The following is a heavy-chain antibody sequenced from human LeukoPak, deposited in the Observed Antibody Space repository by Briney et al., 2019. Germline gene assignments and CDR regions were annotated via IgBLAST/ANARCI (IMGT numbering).Heavy chain of an antibody. D-gene: IGHD1-1*01. J-gene: IGHJ4*02. Sequence: GGSLRLSCAASGFTFSNSAMCWVRQAPGKGLEWVSGISRGGGSTYYADSVKGRFTNSRDTSIDTLYLQMNSLRAEDTAVYYCAEEVRPNDYWGQGTLVTVSS. CDR3: AEEVRPNDY. V-gene: IGHV3-23*01. CDR1: GFTFSNSA. CDR2: ISRGGGST.